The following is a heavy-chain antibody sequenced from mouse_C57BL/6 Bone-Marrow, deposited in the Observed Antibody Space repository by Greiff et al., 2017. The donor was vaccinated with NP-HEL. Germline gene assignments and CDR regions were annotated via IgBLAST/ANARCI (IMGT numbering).Heavy chain of an antibody. Sequence: VQLQQSGAELVRPGTSVKMSCKASGYTFTNYWIGWAKQRPGHGLEWIGDIYPGGGYTNYNEKFKGKATLTADKSSSTAYMQFSSLTSEDSAIYYCARSLYYGSSWFAYWGQGTLVTVSA. CDR1: GYTFTNYW. V-gene: IGHV1-63*01. CDR2: IYPGGGYT. J-gene: IGHJ3*01. CDR3: ARSLYYGSSWFAY. D-gene: IGHD1-1*01.